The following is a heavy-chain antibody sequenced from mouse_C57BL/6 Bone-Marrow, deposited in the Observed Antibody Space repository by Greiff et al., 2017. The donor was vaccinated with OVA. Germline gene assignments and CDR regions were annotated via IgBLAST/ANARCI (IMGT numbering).Heavy chain of an antibody. V-gene: IGHV2-2*01. CDR3: ARKSIPSGGFAY. CDR1: GFSLTSYG. J-gene: IGHJ3*01. D-gene: IGHD3-2*02. Sequence: QVQLQQSGPGLVQPSQRLSITCTVSGFSLTSYGVHWVRQSPGKGLEWLGVIWSGGGTDYNTAFIYRMSISKDNSKSQVFFKMNSLQADDTAIYYCARKSIPSGGFAYWGQGTLVTVSA. CDR2: IWSGGGT.